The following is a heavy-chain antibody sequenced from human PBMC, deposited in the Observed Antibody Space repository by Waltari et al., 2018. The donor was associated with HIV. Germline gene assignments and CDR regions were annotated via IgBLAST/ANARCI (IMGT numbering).Heavy chain of an antibody. CDR3: AKDIPPFINGSYEGGLDY. V-gene: IGHV3-9*01. Sequence: EVRLVESGGSLVQPGMSLILSCAASEFTFADYAMPWVLQAPGKGLEWVSGISWNSGSIGYADSVKGRFTISRDNAKNSLYLQMNSMRAEDTALYYCAKDIPPFINGSYEGGLDYWGQGTLVTVSS. J-gene: IGHJ4*02. CDR2: ISWNSGSI. CDR1: EFTFADYA. D-gene: IGHD1-26*01.